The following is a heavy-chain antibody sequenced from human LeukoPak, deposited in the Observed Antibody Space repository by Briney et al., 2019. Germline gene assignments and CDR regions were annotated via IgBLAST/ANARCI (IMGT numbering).Heavy chain of an antibody. Sequence: SQTLSLTCTVSGGSINSGGYYWTWIRQHPGKGLEWIGYIYYSGSTYYNPSLKSRVTISIDTSNNQFSLKLSSVTATDTAVYYCARAQVDTAMPTGSWGQGSLVTVSS. CDR2: IYYSGST. D-gene: IGHD5-18*01. J-gene: IGHJ5*02. CDR3: ARAQVDTAMPTGS. CDR1: GGSINSGGYY. V-gene: IGHV4-31*03.